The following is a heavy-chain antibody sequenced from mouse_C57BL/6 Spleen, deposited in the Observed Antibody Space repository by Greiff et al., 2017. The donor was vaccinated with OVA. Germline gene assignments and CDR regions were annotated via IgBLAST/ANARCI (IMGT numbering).Heavy chain of an antibody. D-gene: IGHD1-1*01. J-gene: IGHJ3*01. CDR1: GYTFTSYW. CDR2: IYPGSGST. V-gene: IGHV1-55*01. Sequence: QVQLQQSGAELVKPGASVKMSCKASGYTFTSYWITWVKQRPGQGLEWIGDIYPGSGSTNYNEKFKSKATLTVDTSSSTAYMQLSSLTSEDSAVYYCARWHGSSPWFAYWGQGTLVTVSA. CDR3: ARWHGSSPWFAY.